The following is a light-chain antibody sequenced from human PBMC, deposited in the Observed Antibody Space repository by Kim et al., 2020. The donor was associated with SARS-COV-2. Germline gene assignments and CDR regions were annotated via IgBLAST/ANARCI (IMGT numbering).Light chain of an antibody. CDR1: SSDVGGYNY. V-gene: IGLV2-14*03. Sequence: GHSITISCTGTSSDVGGYNYVSWYQHHPGKAPQLIIYDVSERPSGVSNRFSGSKSGNTASLTISGLQAEDESDYYCTSYRTRSTYVFGTGTKVTVL. CDR3: TSYRTRSTYV. J-gene: IGLJ1*01. CDR2: DVS.